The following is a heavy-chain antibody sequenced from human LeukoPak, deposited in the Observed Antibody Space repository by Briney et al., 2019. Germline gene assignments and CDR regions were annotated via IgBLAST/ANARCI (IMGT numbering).Heavy chain of an antibody. V-gene: IGHV4-4*07. CDR1: GGSISSYY. CDR3: ARGAFDSKAFDI. CDR2: IYTSGST. J-gene: IGHJ3*02. D-gene: IGHD3-22*01. Sequence: PSETPSLTCTVSGGSISSYYWSWIRQPAGKGLEWIGRIYTSGSTNYNPSLKSRVTMSADTSKNQFSLKLSSVTAADTAVYYCARGAFDSKAFDIWGQGTMVTVSS.